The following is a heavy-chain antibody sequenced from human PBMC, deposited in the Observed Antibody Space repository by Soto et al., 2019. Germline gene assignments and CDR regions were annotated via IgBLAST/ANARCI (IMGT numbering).Heavy chain of an antibody. V-gene: IGHV3-74*01. CDR2: INSDGSST. J-gene: IGHJ4*02. CDR3: VRTSLVVAAATREDY. D-gene: IGHD2-15*01. CDR1: GFTFSSYW. Sequence: EVQLVESGGGLVQPGGSLRLSCAASGFTFSSYWMHWVRQAPGKGLVWVSRINSDGSSTSYADSVKGRFTISRDNAKNTVYLQTNSLRAEDTAVYYCVRTSLVVAAATREDYWGQGTLVTVSS.